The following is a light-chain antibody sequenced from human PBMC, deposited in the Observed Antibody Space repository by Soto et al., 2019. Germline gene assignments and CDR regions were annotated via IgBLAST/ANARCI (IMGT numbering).Light chain of an antibody. CDR3: QQRDIGPIT. Sequence: SPVPLSYFPXXXXXLXXRASESLRGLLAWYQQKXGQAPKLLIYDAYXRATGIPPRFSGSGSGRDFTLAISRLEPEDSAVYYCQQRDIGPITLGEVTRLEIK. J-gene: IGKJ5*01. CDR2: DAY. CDR1: ESLRGL. V-gene: IGKV3-11*02.